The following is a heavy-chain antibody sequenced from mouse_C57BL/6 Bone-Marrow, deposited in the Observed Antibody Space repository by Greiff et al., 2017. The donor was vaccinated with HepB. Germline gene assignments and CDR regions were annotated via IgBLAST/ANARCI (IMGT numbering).Heavy chain of an antibody. CDR3: ARLGYDYDNYFDY. CDR2: ITGGGGNT. D-gene: IGHD2-4*01. V-gene: IGHV5-9*01. CDR1: GFTFSSYT. Sequence: EVQLVESGGGLVKPGGSLKLSCAASGFTFSSYTMSWVRQTPEKRLEWVATITGGGGNTYYPDSVKGRFTISRDKSKNALYLQMSWRTSEDTALYYCARLGYDYDNYFDYWGQGTALTVSS. J-gene: IGHJ2*01.